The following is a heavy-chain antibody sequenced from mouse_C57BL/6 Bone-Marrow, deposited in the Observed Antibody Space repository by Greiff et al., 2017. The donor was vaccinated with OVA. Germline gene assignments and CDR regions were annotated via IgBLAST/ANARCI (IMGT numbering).Heavy chain of an antibody. D-gene: IGHD2-1*01. CDR3: TSYGNFDY. CDR2: IDPENGDT. J-gene: IGHJ2*01. V-gene: IGHV14-4*01. Sequence: EVHLVESGAELVRPGASVKLSCTASGFNIKDDYMHWVKQRPEQGLEWIGWIDPENGDTEYASKFQGKATITADTSSNTAYLQLSSLTSEDTAFYYCTSYGNFDYWGQGTTLTVSS. CDR1: GFNIKDDY.